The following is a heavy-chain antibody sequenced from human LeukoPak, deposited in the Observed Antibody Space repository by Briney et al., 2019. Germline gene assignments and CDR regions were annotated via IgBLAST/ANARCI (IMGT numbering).Heavy chain of an antibody. V-gene: IGHV4-59*08. CDR3: ARRSIGGGWFDP. CDR2: MYYSGST. J-gene: IGHJ5*02. D-gene: IGHD6-6*01. CDR1: GGSISSYY. Sequence: SETLSLTCSVSGGSISSYYWSWIRQPPGKGLEWIGYMYYSGSTNYNPSLKSRVTISVDTSKNQFSLKLSSVTAADTAVYYCARRSIGGGWFDPWGQGTLVTVSS.